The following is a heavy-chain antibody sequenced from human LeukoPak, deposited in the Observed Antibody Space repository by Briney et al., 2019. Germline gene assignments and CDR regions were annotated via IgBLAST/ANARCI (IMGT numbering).Heavy chain of an antibody. J-gene: IGHJ4*02. D-gene: IGHD1-26*01. CDR2: ISAYNGNT. CDR3: ARDNEKVGATRIDY. Sequence: ASVKVSCKASGYTFTSYGISWVRQAPGQGLEWMGWISAYNGNTNYAQKLQGRVTMTTDTSTSTAYMELRSLRSDDTAVYYCARDNEKVGATRIDYWGQGTLVTVSS. CDR1: GYTFTSYG. V-gene: IGHV1-18*01.